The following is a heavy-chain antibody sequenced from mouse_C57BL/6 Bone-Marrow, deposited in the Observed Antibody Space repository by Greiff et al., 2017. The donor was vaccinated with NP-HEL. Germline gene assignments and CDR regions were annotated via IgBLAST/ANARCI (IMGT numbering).Heavy chain of an antibody. Sequence: EVQLQQSGTVLARPGASVKMSCKTSGYTFTSYWMHWVKQRPGQGLEWIGAIYPGNSDTSYNQKFKGKAKLTAVTSASTAYMELISLTNEDSAVYYCTIGYWYFDVWGTGTTVTVSS. CDR2: IYPGNSDT. J-gene: IGHJ1*03. CDR3: TIGYWYFDV. CDR1: GYTFTSYW. V-gene: IGHV1-5*01.